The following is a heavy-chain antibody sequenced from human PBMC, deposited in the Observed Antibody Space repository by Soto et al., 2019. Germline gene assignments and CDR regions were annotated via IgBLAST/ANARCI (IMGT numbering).Heavy chain of an antibody. CDR2: ITGTSAFT. D-gene: IGHD3-16*01. V-gene: IGHV3-21*01. CDR3: ARDNLAFQGAFDL. J-gene: IGHJ4*02. CDR1: GFVFSDFQ. Sequence: LRLSCAASGFVFSDFQFNWVRQAPGGGLEWLSSITGTSAFTEYAESIEGRFTISRDNPNKLLFLHMDNLRPEDTAVYYCARDNLAFQGAFDLWGQGTLVTVPS.